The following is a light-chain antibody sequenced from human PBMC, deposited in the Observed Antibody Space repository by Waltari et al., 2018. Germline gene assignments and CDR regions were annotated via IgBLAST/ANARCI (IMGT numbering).Light chain of an antibody. CDR1: QSVSRY. CDR2: DTY. CDR3: QKYGTLPAT. V-gene: IGKV3-20*01. J-gene: IGKJ1*01. Sequence: VLTQSPGTLSLSPGERATLSCRASQSVSRYLAFYQQKPGQAPRLLIYDTYTRATGIPDRFSGSGSGTDFSLTISRLDPEDFAVYYCQKYGTLPATFGQGTKVEVK.